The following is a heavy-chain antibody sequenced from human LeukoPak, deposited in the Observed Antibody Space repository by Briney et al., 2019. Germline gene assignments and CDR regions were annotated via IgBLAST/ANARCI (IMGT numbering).Heavy chain of an antibody. V-gene: IGHV3-23*01. CDR3: AKFRGWLSYMDV. Sequence: GGSLRLSCAASGFTFSSYAMSWVRQAPGKGLEWVSAISGSGGSTYYADSVKGRFTISRDNSKNTLFLQMGSQRGEDMAVYYCAKFRGWLSYMDVWGRGTTVTVSS. D-gene: IGHD6-19*01. CDR2: ISGSGGST. J-gene: IGHJ6*03. CDR1: GFTFSSYA.